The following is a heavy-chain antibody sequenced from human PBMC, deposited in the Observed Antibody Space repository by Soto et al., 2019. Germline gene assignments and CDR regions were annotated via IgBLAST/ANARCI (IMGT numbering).Heavy chain of an antibody. D-gene: IGHD2-2*01. CDR1: GFTFSSYA. CDR3: ARESRYCSSTSCSGGPFYYYYYGMDV. Sequence: GSLRLSCAASGFTFSSYAMHWVRQAPGKGLEWVAVISYDGSNKYYADSVKGRFTISRDNSKNTLYLQMNSLRAEDTAVYYCARESRYCSSTSCSGGPFYYYYYGMDVWGQGTTVTVSS. CDR2: ISYDGSNK. V-gene: IGHV3-30-3*01. J-gene: IGHJ6*02.